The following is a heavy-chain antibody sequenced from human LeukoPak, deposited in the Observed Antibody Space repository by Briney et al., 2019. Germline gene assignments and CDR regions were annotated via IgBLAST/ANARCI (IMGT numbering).Heavy chain of an antibody. V-gene: IGHV1-8*03. CDR2: MNPQSGNT. D-gene: IGHD4-11*01. CDR1: GYMFTNYD. CDR3: ARGPNYSNFGSAYYYYMDV. Sequence: ASVKVSCKASGYMFTNYDINGVRQATGQGRAWMDWMNPQSGNTGYAQKFRGRVTITRDTSITTAYMELSSLRSEDTAVYYCARGPNYSNFGSAYYYYMDVWGKGTTVTVSS. J-gene: IGHJ6*03.